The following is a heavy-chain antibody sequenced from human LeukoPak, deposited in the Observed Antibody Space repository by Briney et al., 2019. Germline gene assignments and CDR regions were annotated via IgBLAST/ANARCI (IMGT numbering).Heavy chain of an antibody. Sequence: ASVKVSCKASGYTFTSYAMHWVRQAPGQRLEWMGWINAGNGNTKYSQEFQGRVTITRDTSASTAYMELSRLRSDDTAVYYCARESPGTYDILTGYQLNNWFDPWGQGTLVTVSS. CDR2: INAGNGNT. CDR1: GYTFTSYA. D-gene: IGHD3-9*01. CDR3: ARESPGTYDILTGYQLNNWFDP. V-gene: IGHV1-3*01. J-gene: IGHJ5*02.